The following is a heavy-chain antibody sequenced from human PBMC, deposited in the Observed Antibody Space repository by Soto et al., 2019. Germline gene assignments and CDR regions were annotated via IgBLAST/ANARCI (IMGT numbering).Heavy chain of an antibody. D-gene: IGHD2-15*01. CDR1: GFTFDDYA. Sequence: GGSLRLSCAASGFTFDDYAMHWVRQAPGKGLEWVSGISWNSGSIGYADSVKGRFTISRDNAKNSLYLQMNSLRAEDTALYYCAKGLGGGNYYYGMDVWGHGTTVTVSS. CDR3: AKGLGGGNYYYGMDV. V-gene: IGHV3-9*01. CDR2: ISWNSGSI. J-gene: IGHJ6*02.